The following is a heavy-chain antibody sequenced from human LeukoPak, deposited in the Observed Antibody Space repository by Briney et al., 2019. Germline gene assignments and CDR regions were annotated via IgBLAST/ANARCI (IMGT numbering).Heavy chain of an antibody. V-gene: IGHV3-21*01. Sequence: GGSLRLSCAASGFTFSSYSMNWVRQAPGKGLEWVSSISSSSSYIYYADSVKGRFTISRGNAKNSLYLQMNSLRAEDTAVYYCARDLMSSGWYSRLYYYYYMDVWGKGTTVTVSS. CDR3: ARDLMSSGWYSRLYYYYYMDV. D-gene: IGHD6-19*01. CDR1: GFTFSSYS. J-gene: IGHJ6*03. CDR2: ISSSSSYI.